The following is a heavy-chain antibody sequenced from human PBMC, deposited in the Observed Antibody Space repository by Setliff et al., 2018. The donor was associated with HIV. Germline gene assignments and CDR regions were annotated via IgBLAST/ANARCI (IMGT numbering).Heavy chain of an antibody. Sequence: ASVKVSCKASGYTFRGYYMHWVRQAPGQGLEWMGRINPNSGGTNYAQNFQGRVTMTRDTSINTVYMELSRLRSDDTAVYYCARGLTGPDYWGQGTLVTVSS. J-gene: IGHJ4*02. CDR3: ARGLTGPDY. V-gene: IGHV1-2*06. D-gene: IGHD7-27*01. CDR2: INPNSGGT. CDR1: GYTFRGYY.